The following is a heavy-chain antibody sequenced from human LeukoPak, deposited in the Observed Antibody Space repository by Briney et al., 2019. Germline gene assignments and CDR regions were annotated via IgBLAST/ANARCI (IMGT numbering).Heavy chain of an antibody. CDR3: AREARLRLGYGSGSYYNWFDP. D-gene: IGHD3-10*01. CDR2: IYTSGST. V-gene: IGHV4-61*02. J-gene: IGHJ5*02. CDR1: GGSISSGSYY. Sequence: SETLSLTCTVSGGSISSGSYYWSWIRQPAGKGLEWIGRIYTSGSTNYNPSLKSRVTISVDTSKNQFSLKLSSVTAADTAVYYCAREARLRLGYGSGSYYNWFDPWGQGTLVTVSS.